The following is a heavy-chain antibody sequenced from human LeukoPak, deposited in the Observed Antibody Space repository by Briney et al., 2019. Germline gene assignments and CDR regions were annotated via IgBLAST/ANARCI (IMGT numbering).Heavy chain of an antibody. V-gene: IGHV3-74*01. CDR2: INSDGSST. CDR1: GFTFSSYW. J-gene: IGHJ5*02. D-gene: IGHD3-3*01. CDR3: ARVSYDFWSGGRLDWFDP. Sequence: PGGSLRLSCAASGFTFSSYWMHWVRHAPGKGLVWVSRINSDGSSTSYADSVKGRFTISRDNAKNTLYLQMNSLRAGDTAVYYCARVSYDFWSGGRLDWFDPWGQGTLVTVSS.